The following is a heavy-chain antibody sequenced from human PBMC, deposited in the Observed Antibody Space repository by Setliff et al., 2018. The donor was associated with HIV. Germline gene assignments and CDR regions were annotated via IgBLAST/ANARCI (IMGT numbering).Heavy chain of an antibody. Sequence: SETLSLTCAVSGGSISSGGYSWSWIRQPPGKGLEWIGYIYHSGSTYYNPSLKSRVTISVDKSKNQFSLKLTSVTAADTAVYYCARRYESPHYYFDYWGQGTLVTVSS. V-gene: IGHV4-30-2*01. D-gene: IGHD3-22*01. CDR3: ARRYESPHYYFDY. CDR1: GGSISSGGYS. CDR2: IYHSGST. J-gene: IGHJ4*02.